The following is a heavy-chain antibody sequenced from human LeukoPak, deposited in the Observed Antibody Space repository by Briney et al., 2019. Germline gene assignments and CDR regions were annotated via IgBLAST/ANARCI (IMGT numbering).Heavy chain of an antibody. Sequence: GGSLRLSCAASGFTFDDYAMHWVRQAPGKGLEWVSGISWNSGSIGYADSVKGRFTISRGNAKNSLYLQMNSLRAEDTALYYCAKDGGSSSADYWGQGTLVTVSS. CDR1: GFTFDDYA. J-gene: IGHJ4*02. V-gene: IGHV3-9*01. CDR3: AKDGGSSSADY. CDR2: ISWNSGSI. D-gene: IGHD6-6*01.